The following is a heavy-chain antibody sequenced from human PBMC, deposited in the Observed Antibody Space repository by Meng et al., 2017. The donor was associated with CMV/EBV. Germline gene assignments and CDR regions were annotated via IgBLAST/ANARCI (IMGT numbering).Heavy chain of an antibody. CDR2: INPNSGGT. Sequence: ASVKVSCTASGYTFTGYYMHWVRQAPGQGLEWMGWINPNSGGTNYAQKFQGRVTMTRDTSISTAYMELSRLRSDDTAVYYCARDLKRWRITIFPYWGQGTLVTVSS. J-gene: IGHJ4*02. D-gene: IGHD3-3*01. V-gene: IGHV1-2*02. CDR1: GYTFTGYY. CDR3: ARDLKRWRITIFPY.